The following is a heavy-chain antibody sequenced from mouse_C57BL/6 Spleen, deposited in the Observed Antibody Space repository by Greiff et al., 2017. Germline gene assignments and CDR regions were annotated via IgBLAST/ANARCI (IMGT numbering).Heavy chain of an antibody. V-gene: IGHV7-1*01. J-gene: IGHJ1*03. CDR3: ARAPNYYGSTYWYFDV. Sequence: EVQRVESGGGLVQSGRSLRLSCATSGFTFSDFYMEWVRQAPGKGLEWIAASRNKANDYTTEYSASVKGRFIVSRDTSQSILYLQMNALRAEDTAIYYCARAPNYYGSTYWYFDVWGTGTTVTVSS. CDR2: SRNKANDYTT. CDR1: GFTFSDFY. D-gene: IGHD1-1*01.